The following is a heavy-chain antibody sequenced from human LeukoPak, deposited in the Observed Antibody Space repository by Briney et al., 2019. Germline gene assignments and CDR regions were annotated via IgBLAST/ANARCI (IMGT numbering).Heavy chain of an antibody. V-gene: IGHV4-30-2*01. CDR3: ARDHEEQSPYSSSWYYYYMDV. CDR2: IYHSGST. D-gene: IGHD6-13*01. J-gene: IGHJ6*03. CDR1: GGSISSGGYY. Sequence: SKTLPLTCTVSGGSISSGGYYWSWIRQPPGKGLEWIGYIYHSGSTYYNPSLKSRVTISVDRSKNQFSLKLSSVTAADTAVYYCARDHEEQSPYSSSWYYYYMDVWGKGTTVTVSS.